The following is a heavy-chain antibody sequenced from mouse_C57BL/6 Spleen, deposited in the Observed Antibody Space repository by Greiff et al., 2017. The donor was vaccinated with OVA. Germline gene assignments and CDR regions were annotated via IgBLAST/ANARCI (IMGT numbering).Heavy chain of an antibody. Sequence: QVHVKQSGAELVKPGASVKLSCKASGYTFTSYWMHWVKQRPGQGLEWIGMIHPNSGSTNYNEKFKSKATLTVDKSSSTAYMQLSSLTSEDSAVYYCARGSDYGHWYFDVWGTGTTVTVSS. V-gene: IGHV1-64*01. CDR3: ARGSDYGHWYFDV. CDR1: GYTFTSYW. D-gene: IGHD2-4*01. J-gene: IGHJ1*03. CDR2: IHPNSGST.